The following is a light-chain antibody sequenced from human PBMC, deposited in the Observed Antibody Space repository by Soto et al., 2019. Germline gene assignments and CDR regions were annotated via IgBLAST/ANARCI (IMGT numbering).Light chain of an antibody. CDR1: QSVSSIY. CDR3: QQYGSSPKT. CDR2: GAS. J-gene: IGKJ1*01. V-gene: IGKV3-20*01. Sequence: DIVLTKSPCTLPPLPADKPPVSCRASQSVSSIYLAWYQQKPGQPPRLLIYGASSRATGIPDRFSGSGSGTDFTLTISRLEPEDFAVYYCQQYGSSPKTFGQGTKVDI.